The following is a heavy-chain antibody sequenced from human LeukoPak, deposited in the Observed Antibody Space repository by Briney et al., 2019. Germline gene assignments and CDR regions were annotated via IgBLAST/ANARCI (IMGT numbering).Heavy chain of an antibody. CDR2: INPSDGST. Sequence: ASVKVSCKASGYTFTSYYIHWARQAPGQGLEWMGIINPSDGSTSYAQKFQGRVTTTRDTSTSTVYMELSSLRSEDTAVYYCAKGVPAAILSYFRHWGQGTLVTVSS. V-gene: IGHV1-46*01. CDR1: GYTFTSYY. J-gene: IGHJ1*01. D-gene: IGHD2-2*02. CDR3: AKGVPAAILSYFRH.